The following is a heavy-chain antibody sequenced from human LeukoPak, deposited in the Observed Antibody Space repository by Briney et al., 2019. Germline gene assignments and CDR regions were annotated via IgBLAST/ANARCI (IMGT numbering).Heavy chain of an antibody. V-gene: IGHV3-30*02. J-gene: IGHJ6*03. CDR3: AKVMPPGRIRFYSYYMDV. CDR2: IQYDGSNE. D-gene: IGHD2-15*01. Sequence: PGGSLRLSCAASGFSFSGYGMHWVRQAPGKGLEWVAFIQYDGSNEYYADSVKGRFTISRDKSKNTLSLQMNGLRVGDTAVYYCAKVMPPGRIRFYSYYMDVWGKGTTVTVS. CDR1: GFSFSGYG.